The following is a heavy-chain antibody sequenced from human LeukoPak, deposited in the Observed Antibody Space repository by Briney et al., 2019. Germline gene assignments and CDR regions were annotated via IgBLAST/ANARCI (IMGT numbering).Heavy chain of an antibody. Sequence: ASVKVSCKASGYTFTGYYMHWMRQAPGQGLEWMGWINPNSGSTNYAQEFQGRVTMTRDTSISTAYMELSRLRSGDTAVYYCARDQVGDIVVVPAAHYYYYYMDVWGKGTTVTVSS. CDR1: GYTFTGYY. J-gene: IGHJ6*03. CDR3: ARDQVGDIVVVPAAHYYYYYMDV. D-gene: IGHD2-2*01. V-gene: IGHV1-2*02. CDR2: INPNSGST.